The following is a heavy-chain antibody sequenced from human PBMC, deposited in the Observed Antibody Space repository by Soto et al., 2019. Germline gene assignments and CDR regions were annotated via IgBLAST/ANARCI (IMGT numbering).Heavy chain of an antibody. V-gene: IGHV3-23*01. J-gene: IGHJ6*04. CDR2: ISGSGGST. CDR3: AKGTNIDDYGDYDL. D-gene: IGHD4-17*01. CDR1: GFTFSIYA. Sequence: EVQLLESGGGLVQPGGSLRLSCAASGFTFSIYAMSWVRQAPGKGLEWVSAISGSGGSTYYADSVKGLFTISRDNSKNTLYLQMISLRAEDTALYYCAKGTNIDDYGDYDLWGKGTTVTVSS.